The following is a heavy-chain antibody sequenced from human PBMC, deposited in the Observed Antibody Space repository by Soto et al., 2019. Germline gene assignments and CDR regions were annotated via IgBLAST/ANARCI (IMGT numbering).Heavy chain of an antibody. CDR3: ARAVAVPADFDY. D-gene: IGHD6-19*01. Sequence: ASVKVSCKASGYIFTSYTMHWVRKASGQRLEWMGWINAGNGNTKYSQKFQGRVTITRDTSASTAYMELSSLRSEDAAVYYCARAVAVPADFDYWGQGT. V-gene: IGHV1-3*01. J-gene: IGHJ4*02. CDR1: GYIFTSYT. CDR2: INAGNGNT.